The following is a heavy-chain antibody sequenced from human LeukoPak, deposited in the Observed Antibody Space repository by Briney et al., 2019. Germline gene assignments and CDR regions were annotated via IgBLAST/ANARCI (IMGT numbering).Heavy chain of an antibody. J-gene: IGHJ4*02. CDR3: ARGVFIAAAVFDY. Sequence: GGSLRLSCAASGFTDSSNYMNWVRQAPGEGLEWVSVIYSGGSTYYADSVKGRFTISRHNSKNTLYLQMNSLRAEDTAVYYCARGVFIAAAVFDYWGQGTLVTVSS. V-gene: IGHV3-53*04. CDR2: IYSGGST. CDR1: GFTDSSNY. D-gene: IGHD6-13*01.